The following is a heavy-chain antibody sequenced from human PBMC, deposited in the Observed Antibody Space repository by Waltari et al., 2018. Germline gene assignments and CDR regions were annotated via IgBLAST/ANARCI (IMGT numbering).Heavy chain of an antibody. J-gene: IGHJ6*03. V-gene: IGHV1-2*02. CDR1: GYTFTGYY. Sequence: QVQLVQSGAEVKKPGASVKVSCKASGYTFTGYYMHWVRPAPGQGLEWMGWINPNSGGTNYAQKFQGRVTMTRDTSISTAYMELSRLRSDDTAVYYCARDGYGDGDYSWYYYYYMDVWGKGTTVTVSS. CDR3: ARDGYGDGDYSWYYYYYMDV. CDR2: INPNSGGT. D-gene: IGHD4-17*01.